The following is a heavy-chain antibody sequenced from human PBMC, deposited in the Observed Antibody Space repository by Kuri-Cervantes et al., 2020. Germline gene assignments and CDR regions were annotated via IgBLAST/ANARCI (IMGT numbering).Heavy chain of an antibody. CDR3: ARDVPYYDFWSGWEPSYYYYGMDV. Sequence: ASVKVSCKASGYTFTGYYMHWVRQAPRQGLEWMGWINPNSGGTNYAQKFQGRVTMTRDTSISTAYMELSRLRSDDTAVYYCARDVPYYDFWSGWEPSYYYYGMDVWGQGTTVTVSS. CDR2: INPNSGGT. V-gene: IGHV1-2*02. J-gene: IGHJ6*02. D-gene: IGHD3-3*01. CDR1: GYTFTGYY.